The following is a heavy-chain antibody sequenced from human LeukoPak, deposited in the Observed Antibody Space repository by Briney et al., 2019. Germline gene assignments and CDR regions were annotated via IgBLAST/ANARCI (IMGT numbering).Heavy chain of an antibody. CDR3: ARDQLVRDAFDT. CDR1: GFTVSSNY. J-gene: IGHJ3*02. V-gene: IGHV3-66*02. Sequence: TGGSLRLSCAASGFTVSSNYMSWVRQAPGKGLEWVSVIYSGGSTYYADSVKGRFTISRDNSKNTLYLQMNSLRAEDTAVYYCARDQLVRDAFDTWGQGTMVTVSS. CDR2: IYSGGST.